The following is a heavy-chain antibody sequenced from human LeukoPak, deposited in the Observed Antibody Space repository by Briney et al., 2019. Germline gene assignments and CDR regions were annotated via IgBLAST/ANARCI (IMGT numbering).Heavy chain of an antibody. V-gene: IGHV4-59*12. CDR3: ARRDIVATIRI. Sequence: PSETLSLTCTVSGGSISSYYWSWIRQPPGKGLEWIGYIYYSGSTNYNPSLKSRVTISVDTSKNQFSLKLNSVTAADTAVYYCARRDIVATIRIWGQGTLVTVSS. J-gene: IGHJ4*02. D-gene: IGHD5-12*01. CDR2: IYYSGST. CDR1: GGSISSYY.